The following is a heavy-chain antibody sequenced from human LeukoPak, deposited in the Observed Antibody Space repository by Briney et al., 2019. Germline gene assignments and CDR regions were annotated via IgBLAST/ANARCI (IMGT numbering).Heavy chain of an antibody. V-gene: IGHV4-34*01. Sequence: SENLSLNCAVYGGSFSGYYWTLIRQTPGKGLEWIGEISHTGLTGSNPSLKSRVTIFVDSSKKQFSLRMTSVTAADTGVYYCARVPDITARPCDTWGPGTLVTVSS. CDR1: GGSFSGYY. CDR2: ISHTGLT. J-gene: IGHJ5*02. D-gene: IGHD1-1*01. CDR3: ARVPDITARPCDT.